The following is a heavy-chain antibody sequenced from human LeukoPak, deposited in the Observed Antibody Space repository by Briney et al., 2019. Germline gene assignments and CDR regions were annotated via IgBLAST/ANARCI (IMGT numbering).Heavy chain of an antibody. J-gene: IGHJ3*02. Sequence: GGSLRLSCAASGFTLSDYYMSWIRQAPGKGLEWVSYISSSGSTIYYADSVKGRFTISRDNAKNSLYLQMNSLRAEDTAVYYCARPLHNDAFDIWGQGTMVTVSS. CDR3: ARPLHNDAFDI. CDR1: GFTLSDYY. CDR2: ISSSGSTI. D-gene: IGHD2-21*01. V-gene: IGHV3-11*04.